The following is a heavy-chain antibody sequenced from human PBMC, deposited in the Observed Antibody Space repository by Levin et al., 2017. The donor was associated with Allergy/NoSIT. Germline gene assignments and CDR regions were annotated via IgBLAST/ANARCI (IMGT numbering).Heavy chain of an antibody. Sequence: ASVKVSCKVSGYTLTELSMHWVRQAPGKGLEWMGGFDPEDGETIYAQKFQGRVTMTEDTSTDTAYMELSSLRSEDTAVYYCATGVGYCTNGVCFNTWDYFDYWGQGTLVTVSS. CDR2: FDPEDGET. D-gene: IGHD2-8*01. J-gene: IGHJ4*02. V-gene: IGHV1-24*01. CDR1: GYTLTELS. CDR3: ATGVGYCTNGVCFNTWDYFDY.